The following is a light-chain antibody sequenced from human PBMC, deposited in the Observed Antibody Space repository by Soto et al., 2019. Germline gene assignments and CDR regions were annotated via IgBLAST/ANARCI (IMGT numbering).Light chain of an antibody. CDR2: DTS. CDR3: QQYGASPWT. Sequence: EIVLTQSPDTLSLSPGERATLSCRASQSVPNSRLAWYQQKPGQAPSLVISDTSIRATGIPDRFSGSGSGTDFSLRIGRLEPEDFAVYNGQQYGASPWTFGQGTKVEIK. CDR1: QSVPNSR. V-gene: IGKV3-20*01. J-gene: IGKJ1*01.